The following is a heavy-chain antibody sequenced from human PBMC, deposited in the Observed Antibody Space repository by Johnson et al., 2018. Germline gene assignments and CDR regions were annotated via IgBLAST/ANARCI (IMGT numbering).Heavy chain of an antibody. Sequence: QVQLVQSGGGVVQPGRSLRLSCAASGFTFSSYGMRWVRQAPGKGLEWVAVISYDGSNKYYADSVKGRFTISRDNSKNTLYLQMNSLRAEDTAVYYCAKDLWQLVKPDVWGKGTTVTVSS. V-gene: IGHV3-30*18. CDR2: ISYDGSNK. D-gene: IGHD6-13*01. CDR1: GFTFSSYG. CDR3: AKDLWQLVKPDV. J-gene: IGHJ6*04.